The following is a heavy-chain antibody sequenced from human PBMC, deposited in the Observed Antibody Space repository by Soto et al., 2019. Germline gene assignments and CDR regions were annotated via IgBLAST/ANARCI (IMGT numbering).Heavy chain of an antibody. Sequence: ASVKVSCKASGYTFTSYGISWVRQAPGQGLEWMGWISAHNGNTNYVQKLQGRVTMTTDTSTSTAYMELRSLRSDDTAVYYCARDQESSGWSVWDVWGQGTTVTVSS. CDR1: GYTFTSYG. D-gene: IGHD6-19*01. CDR3: ARDQESSGWSVWDV. CDR2: ISAHNGNT. J-gene: IGHJ6*02. V-gene: IGHV1-18*01.